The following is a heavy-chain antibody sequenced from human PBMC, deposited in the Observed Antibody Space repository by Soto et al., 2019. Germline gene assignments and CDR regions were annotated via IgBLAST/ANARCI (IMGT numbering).Heavy chain of an antibody. CDR2: IWYDGSNK. D-gene: IGHD3-10*01. Sequence: PGGSLRLSCAASGFTFSSYGMHWVRQAPGKGLEWVAVIWYDGSNKYYADSVKGRFTISRDNSKNTLYLQMNSLRAEDTAVYYCARDRDYYGSGSYFHYFDYWGQGTLVTVSS. V-gene: IGHV3-33*01. CDR3: ARDRDYYGSGSYFHYFDY. CDR1: GFTFSSYG. J-gene: IGHJ4*02.